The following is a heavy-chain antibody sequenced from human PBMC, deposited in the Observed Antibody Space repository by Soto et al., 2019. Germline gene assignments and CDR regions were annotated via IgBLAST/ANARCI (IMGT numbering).Heavy chain of an antibody. D-gene: IGHD5-18*01. Sequence: GGSLRLSCAASGFTVSSNYMSWVRQAPGKGLEWVSVIYSGGSTYYADPVKGRFTISRDNSKNTLYLQMNSLRAEDTAVYYCARDTQGYSYGRGSYYYGMDVWGQGTTVTVSS. J-gene: IGHJ6*02. CDR1: GFTVSSNY. CDR2: IYSGGST. CDR3: ARDTQGYSYGRGSYYYGMDV. V-gene: IGHV3-53*01.